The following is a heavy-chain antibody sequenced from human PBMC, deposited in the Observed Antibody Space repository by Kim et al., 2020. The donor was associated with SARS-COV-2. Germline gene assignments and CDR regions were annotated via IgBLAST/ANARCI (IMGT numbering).Heavy chain of an antibody. J-gene: IGHJ6*02. V-gene: IGHV3-21*01. CDR2: ISSSSSYI. CDR1: GFTFSSYS. CDR3: ARAYGSRADCSSTSCSDYYYGMDV. Sequence: GGSLRLSCAASGFTFSSYSMNWVRQAPGKGLEWVSSISSSSSYIYYADSVKGRFTISRDNAKNSLYLQMNSLRAEDTAVYYCARAYGSRADCSSTSCSDYYYGMDVWGQGTTVTVSS. D-gene: IGHD2-2*01.